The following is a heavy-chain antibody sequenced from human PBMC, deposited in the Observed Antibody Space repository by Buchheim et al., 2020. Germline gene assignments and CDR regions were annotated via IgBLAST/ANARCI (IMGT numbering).Heavy chain of an antibody. CDR2: INPSGGST. J-gene: IGHJ6*02. D-gene: IGHD2-2*01. V-gene: IGHV1-46*01. CDR3: AIPVPAFLPRPYYYGMDV. CDR1: GYTFTSYY. Sequence: QVQLVQSGAEVKKPGASVKVSCKASGYTFTSYYMHWVRQAPGQGLEWMGIINPSGGSTSYAQKFQGRATMTRDTSTSTVYMELSSLRSEDTAVYYCAIPVPAFLPRPYYYGMDVWGQGTT.